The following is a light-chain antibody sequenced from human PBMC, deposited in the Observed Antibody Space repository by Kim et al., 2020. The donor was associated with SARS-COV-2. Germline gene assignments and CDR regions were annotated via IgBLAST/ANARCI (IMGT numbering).Light chain of an antibody. CDR1: SSTIGSNY. CDR2: RNN. V-gene: IGLV1-47*01. J-gene: IGLJ3*02. Sequence: GTRVTLSDAGSSSTIGSNYVCWYQQPPGTAPKLLIYRNNQRPSGVPDRFSGSKSGTSASLAISGLRSEDEADYYCAAWDDSLSGWVFGGGTQLTVL. CDR3: AAWDDSLSGWV.